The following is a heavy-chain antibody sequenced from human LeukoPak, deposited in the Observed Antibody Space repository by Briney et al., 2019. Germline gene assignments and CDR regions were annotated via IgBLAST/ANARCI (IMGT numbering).Heavy chain of an antibody. J-gene: IGHJ3*02. Sequence: GGSLRLSCAASGFTFSTYGMSWVRQAPGKGLEWVSAISGTAGRTKYADSVKGRFTISRDNSKNTLYLQMNSLRAEDTALYYCAKSRLSGINDAFDIWGQGTMVTVSS. CDR2: ISGTAGRT. CDR3: AKSRLSGINDAFDI. V-gene: IGHV3-23*01. D-gene: IGHD3-3*01. CDR1: GFTFSTYG.